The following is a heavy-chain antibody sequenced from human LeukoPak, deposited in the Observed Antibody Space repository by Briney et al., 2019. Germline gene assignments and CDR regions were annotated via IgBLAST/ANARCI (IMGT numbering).Heavy chain of an antibody. Sequence: ASVKVSCKASGYTFTSYDINWVRQATGQGLEWTGWMNPNSGNTGYAQKFQGRVTMTRNTSISTAYMELSSLRSEDTAVYYCARSYSGSYFGAFDIWGQGTMVTVSS. D-gene: IGHD1-26*01. V-gene: IGHV1-8*01. CDR2: MNPNSGNT. CDR3: ARSYSGSYFGAFDI. J-gene: IGHJ3*02. CDR1: GYTFTSYD.